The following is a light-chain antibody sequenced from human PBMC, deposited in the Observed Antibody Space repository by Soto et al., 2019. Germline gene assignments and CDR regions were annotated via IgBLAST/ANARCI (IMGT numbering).Light chain of an antibody. Sequence: TMSAATVSLSPGERATLSCRASQSVSSSYLAWYQQKPGQAPRLLIYGASSRATGIPDRFSGSGSGTDFTLTISRLEPEDFAVYYCQQYGSSPLTFGGGTKVDIK. V-gene: IGKV3-20*01. CDR3: QQYGSSPLT. CDR2: GAS. CDR1: QSVSSSY. J-gene: IGKJ4*01.